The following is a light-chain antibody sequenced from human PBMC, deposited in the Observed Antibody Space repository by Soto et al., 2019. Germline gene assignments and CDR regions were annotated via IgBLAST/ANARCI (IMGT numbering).Light chain of an antibody. CDR1: SGSIASNY. CDR3: QSYASNPVV. CDR2: EDD. V-gene: IGLV6-57*04. Sequence: NFMLTQPHSVSESPGKTVTISCTRSSGSIASNYVQWYQQRPGSAPTTLIYEDDQRPSGVPDRFSGSIDRSSNSASLTISGLKTEDEADYYCQSYASNPVVFGGGTKLTVL. J-gene: IGLJ2*01.